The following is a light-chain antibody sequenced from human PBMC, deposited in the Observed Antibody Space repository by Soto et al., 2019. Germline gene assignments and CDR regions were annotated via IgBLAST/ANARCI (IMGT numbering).Light chain of an antibody. CDR2: KAS. Sequence: DIQMTQSPSTLSASVGDRVTITCRASQSVSSWLAWSQQKPGKAPNLLIYKASNLESGGPSRFSGSGSGTEFTITISRPQSDDFAKYYGQQYNTFFTVGQGTRLDIK. CDR1: QSVSSW. V-gene: IGKV1-5*03. CDR3: QQYNTFFT. J-gene: IGKJ5*01.